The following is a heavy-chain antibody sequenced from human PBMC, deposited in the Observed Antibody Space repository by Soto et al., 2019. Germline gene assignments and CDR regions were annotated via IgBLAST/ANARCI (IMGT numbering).Heavy chain of an antibody. V-gene: IGHV4-59*12. CDR1: GGSITSYY. Sequence: PETLCVTCTVSGGSITSYYWRCIRQPPGKGLEWIGNIYYSGNTKYNPSLKSRVTISVDTSKNQFSLKLSSVPAADTAVYYCERPLYGSVARAVWGQGTTGT. D-gene: IGHD3-10*01. CDR3: ERPLYGSVARAV. CDR2: IYYSGNT. J-gene: IGHJ6*02.